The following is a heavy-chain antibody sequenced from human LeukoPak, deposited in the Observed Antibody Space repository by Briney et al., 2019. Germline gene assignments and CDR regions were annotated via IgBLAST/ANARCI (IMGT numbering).Heavy chain of an antibody. CDR3: ARQILKHYYGSGSYPIYMDV. J-gene: IGHJ6*03. V-gene: IGHV4-39*01. CDR1: GGSISTSNYY. CDR2: IYYSGST. Sequence: SETLSLTCTVSGGSISTSNYYWGWVRQPPGKGLEWIGSIYYSGSTYYNPSLKSRVTISVDTSKNQFSLKLSSVTAADTAVYYCARQILKHYYGSGSYPIYMDVWGKGTTVTISS. D-gene: IGHD3-10*01.